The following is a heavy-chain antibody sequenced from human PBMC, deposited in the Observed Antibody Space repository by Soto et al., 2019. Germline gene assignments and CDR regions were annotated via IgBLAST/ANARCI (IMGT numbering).Heavy chain of an antibody. CDR2: IHSDGSTT. V-gene: IGHV3-74*01. CDR3: ARAPPSYGIDV. CDR1: GFTFSSYW. J-gene: IGHJ6*02. Sequence: GGSLRLSCAASGFTFSSYWMHWVRQAPGKGLVWVSHIHSDGSTTSYADSVKGRFTISGDNAKNTLYLQMNSLRAEDTAVYYCARAPPSYGIDVWGQGTTVTVSS.